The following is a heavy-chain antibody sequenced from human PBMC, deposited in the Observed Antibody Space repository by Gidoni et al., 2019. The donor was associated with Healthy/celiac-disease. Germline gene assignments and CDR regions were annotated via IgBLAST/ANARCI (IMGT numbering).Heavy chain of an antibody. J-gene: IGHJ5*02. D-gene: IGHD6-13*01. Sequence: QVQLVQSGAEVKKPGASVKVSCKASGYTFTGYYMHWVRQAPGQGLEWMGWINPNSGGTNYAQKFQGRVTMTRDTSISTAYMELSRLRSDDTAVYYCASPKFPGMIAANWFDPWGQGTLVTVSS. CDR2: INPNSGGT. CDR1: GYTFTGYY. CDR3: ASPKFPGMIAANWFDP. V-gene: IGHV1-2*02.